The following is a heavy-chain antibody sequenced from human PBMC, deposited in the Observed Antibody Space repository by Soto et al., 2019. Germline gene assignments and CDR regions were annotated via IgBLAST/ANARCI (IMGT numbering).Heavy chain of an antibody. Sequence: QVQLVESGGGMVQPGRSLRLSCAASGFSFSGYGMHWVRQAPGKGLEWVAVIWYDGGNKYYADSVKGRFTISRDNTKNTQVLKLNDRRAEKTDMYYCTKSLILYSRSNDDCWGQGTLVTASS. CDR1: GFSFSGYG. CDR3: TKSLILYSRSNDDC. CDR2: IWYDGGNK. D-gene: IGHD1-26*01. J-gene: IGHJ4*02. V-gene: IGHV3-30*18.